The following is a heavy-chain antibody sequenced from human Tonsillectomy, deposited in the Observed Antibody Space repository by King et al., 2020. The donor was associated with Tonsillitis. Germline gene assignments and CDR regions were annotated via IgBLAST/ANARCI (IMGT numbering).Heavy chain of an antibody. CDR3: AREGYYGSGSESYGMDV. V-gene: IGHV3-30-3*01. CDR1: GITFSSYA. Sequence: VQLVESGGGVVQPGRSLRLSCAASGITFSSYAMHWVRQAPGKGLEWVAVISYDGSNKYYADSVKGRFTISRDNSKNTLYLQMNSLRAEDTAVYYCAREGYYGSGSESYGMDVWGQGTTVTVSS. CDR2: ISYDGSNK. J-gene: IGHJ6*02. D-gene: IGHD3-10*01.